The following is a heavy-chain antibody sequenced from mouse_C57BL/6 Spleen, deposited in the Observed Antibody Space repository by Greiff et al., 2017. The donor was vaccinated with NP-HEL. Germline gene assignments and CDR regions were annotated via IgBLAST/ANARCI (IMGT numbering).Heavy chain of an antibody. J-gene: IGHJ2*01. D-gene: IGHD4-1*01. CDR1: GYSFTGYY. CDR2: INPSTGGT. CDR3: ARAGGHFDY. Sequence: VQLQQSGPELVKPGASVKISCKASGYSFTGYYMNWVKQSPEKSLEWIGEINPSTGGTTYNQKFKAKATLTVDKSSSTAYMQLKSLTSEDSAVYYCARAGGHFDYWGQGTTLTVSS. V-gene: IGHV1-42*01.